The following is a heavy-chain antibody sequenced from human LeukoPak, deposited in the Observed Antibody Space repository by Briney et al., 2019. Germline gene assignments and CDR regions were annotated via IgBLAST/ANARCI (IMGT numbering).Heavy chain of an antibody. CDR3: ILTTVTTSVEY. D-gene: IGHD4-17*01. J-gene: IGHJ4*02. V-gene: IGHV3-53*01. Sequence: GGSLRLSCAASGFTVSSNYMNWVRQAPGKGLEWVSVIYNGVRIHYADSVKGRFTISSDNSKNTVYLQMNSLRAEDTAVYYCILTTVTTSVEYWGQGPLVTVSS. CDR2: IYNGVRI. CDR1: GFTVSSNY.